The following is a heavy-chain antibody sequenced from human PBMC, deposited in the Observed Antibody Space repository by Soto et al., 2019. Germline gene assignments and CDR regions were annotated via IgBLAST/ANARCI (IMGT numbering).Heavy chain of an antibody. CDR3: ARDREYCSGDNCYETGSDY. D-gene: IGHD2-15*01. Sequence: PGGSLRLSCVASGFSFRSYTMHWVRQAPGRGLEWVSDISRSSSTIDYADSVKGRFTVSRDNAKNSLYLQMNSLRAEDTAVYYCARDREYCSGDNCYETGSDYWGQGTLVTVSS. J-gene: IGHJ4*02. CDR2: ISRSSSTI. V-gene: IGHV3-48*01. CDR1: GFSFRSYT.